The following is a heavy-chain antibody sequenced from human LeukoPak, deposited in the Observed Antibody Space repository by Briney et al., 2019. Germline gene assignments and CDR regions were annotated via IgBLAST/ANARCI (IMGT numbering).Heavy chain of an antibody. CDR3: ARHHLYCDDISGYPKWFDP. Sequence: SETLSLTCAVYGGSFSGYYWSWIRQPPGKGLEWIGEINHSGSTNYNPSLKSRVTISVDTSKNQFSLKLSSVTAADTAVYYCARHHLYCDDISGYPKWFDPWGQGTLVTVSS. CDR2: INHSGST. J-gene: IGHJ5*02. CDR1: GGSFSGYY. D-gene: IGHD3-22*01. V-gene: IGHV4-34*01.